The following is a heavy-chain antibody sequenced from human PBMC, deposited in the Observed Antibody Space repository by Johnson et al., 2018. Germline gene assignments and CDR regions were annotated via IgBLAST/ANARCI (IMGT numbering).Heavy chain of an antibody. CDR1: GFTFDDYG. Sequence: EVQLVESGGGVVRPGGSLRLSCAASGFTFDDYGMSWVRQAPGKGLEWVSGINWNGGSTGYADSVKGRFPISRENSKNTVYLQMNSLRAEDTALYYCAKEGWFGGNYYYYYMDVWGKGTTVTVSS. D-gene: IGHD3-10*01. CDR2: INWNGGST. V-gene: IGHV3-20*04. CDR3: AKEGWFGGNYYYYYMDV. J-gene: IGHJ6*03.